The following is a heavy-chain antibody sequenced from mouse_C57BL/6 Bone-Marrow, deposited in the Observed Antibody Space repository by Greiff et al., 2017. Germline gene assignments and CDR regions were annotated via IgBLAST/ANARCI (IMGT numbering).Heavy chain of an antibody. Sequence: VQLQQSGPGLVQPSQSLSITCTVSGFSLTSYGVHWVRQSPGKGLEWLGVIWSGGSTDYNAAFISRLSISKDNSKSQVFFKMNSLQADDTAIYYCARNSHFITTIAYWGQGTLVTVSA. V-gene: IGHV2-2*01. CDR3: ARNSHFITTIAY. CDR2: IWSGGST. D-gene: IGHD1-1*01. CDR1: GFSLTSYG. J-gene: IGHJ3*01.